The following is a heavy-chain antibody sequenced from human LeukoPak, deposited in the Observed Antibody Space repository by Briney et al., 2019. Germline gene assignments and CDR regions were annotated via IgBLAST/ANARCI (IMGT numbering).Heavy chain of an antibody. V-gene: IGHV4-34*01. CDR2: INHSGST. Sequence: SETLSLTCAVYGGSFSGYYWSGIRQPPGKGLEWIGEINHSGSTNYNPSLKSRVTISVDTSKNQFSLKLSSVTAADTAVYYCARHGHASFDYWGQGTLVTVSS. CDR1: GGSFSGYY. J-gene: IGHJ4*02. CDR3: ARHGHASFDY.